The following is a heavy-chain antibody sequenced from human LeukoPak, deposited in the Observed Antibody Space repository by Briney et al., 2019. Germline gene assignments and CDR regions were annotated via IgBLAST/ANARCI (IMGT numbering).Heavy chain of an antibody. CDR2: INPISGGT. CDR3: ARDTIGDDSSGYYLNYYYGMDV. CDR1: GYTFTGYY. V-gene: IGHV1-2*06. Sequence: GASVKVSCTASGYTFTGYYMHWVRQAPGQGLEWMGRINPISGGTNYAQKFQGRVTMTRDTSISTAYMELSRLRSDDTAVYYCARDTIGDDSSGYYLNYYYGMDVWGQGTTVTVSS. J-gene: IGHJ6*02. D-gene: IGHD3-22*01.